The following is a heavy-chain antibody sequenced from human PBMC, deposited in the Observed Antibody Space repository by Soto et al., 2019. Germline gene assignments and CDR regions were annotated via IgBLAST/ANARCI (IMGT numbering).Heavy chain of an antibody. D-gene: IGHD3-16*01. CDR1: GFTVSTKY. V-gene: IGHV3-66*01. J-gene: IGHJ4*02. CDR2: IYSGGST. CDR3: ARDPWAADY. Sequence: EVQLVESGGGLVQPGGSLRLSCAASGFTVSTKYMSWVRQAPGKGLEWASVIYSGGSTFYADSVRGRFTISRDNSKNTMNIQMNSLRAEDTAVYYCARDPWAADYWGQGTLVTVSS.